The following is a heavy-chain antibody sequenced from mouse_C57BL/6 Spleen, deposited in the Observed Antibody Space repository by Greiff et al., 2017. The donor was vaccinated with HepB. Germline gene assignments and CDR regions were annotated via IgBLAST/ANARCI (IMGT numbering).Heavy chain of an antibody. D-gene: IGHD1-1*01. CDR3: ARDYGSSFYFDY. CDR1: GYSITSGYY. V-gene: IGHV3-6*01. Sequence: EVKLVESGPGLVKPSQSLSLTCSVTGYSITSGYYWNWIRQFPGNKLEWMGYISYDGSNNYNPSLKNRISITRDTSKNQFFLKLNSVTTEDTATYYCARDYGSSFYFDYWGQGTTLTVSS. J-gene: IGHJ2*01. CDR2: ISYDGSN.